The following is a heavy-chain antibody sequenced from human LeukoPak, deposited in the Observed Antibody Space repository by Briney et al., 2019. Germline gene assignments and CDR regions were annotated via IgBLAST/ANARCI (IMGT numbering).Heavy chain of an antibody. D-gene: IGHD3-22*01. J-gene: IGHJ4*02. CDR2: INPNSGGT. CDR1: GYTFTSYY. Sequence: ASVKVSCKASGYTFTSYYMHWVRQAPGQGLEWMGWINPNSGGTNYAQKFQGRVTMTEDTSTDTAYMELSSLRSEDTAVYYCAADSSGSQLDYWGQGTLVTVSS. V-gene: IGHV1-2*02. CDR3: AADSSGSQLDY.